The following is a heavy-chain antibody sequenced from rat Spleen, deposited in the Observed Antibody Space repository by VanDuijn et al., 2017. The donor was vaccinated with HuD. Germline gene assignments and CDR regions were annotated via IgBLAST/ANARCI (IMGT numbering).Heavy chain of an antibody. CDR3: ARRHYGYTDYFDY. J-gene: IGHJ2*01. CDR1: GFTFSNYY. V-gene: IGHV5-22*01. CDR2: ISSGGSNT. Sequence: EVQLAESAGGLVQPGRSLKLSCTASGFTFSNYYMAWVRQAPKKGLEWVASISSGGSNTYYGDSVKGRFTISRDNAEGTLYLQMNSLRSEDTATYYCARRHYGYTDYFDYWGQGVMVTVSS. D-gene: IGHD1-9*01.